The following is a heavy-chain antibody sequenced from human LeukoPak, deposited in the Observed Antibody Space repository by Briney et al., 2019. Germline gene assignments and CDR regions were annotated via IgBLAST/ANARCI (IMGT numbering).Heavy chain of an antibody. CDR1: GFXFSNHW. Sequence: GGSLRLSCAVSGFXFSNHWMGWVRQAPGKGLEWVANIKEDGSEKYYVDSVKGRFTISRDNAKNSLHLQMNSLRAEDTAVYYCARYRGLGGGYYFDYWGQGTLVTVSS. CDR2: IKEDGSEK. D-gene: IGHD5-12*01. CDR3: ARYRGLGGGYYFDY. J-gene: IGHJ4*02. V-gene: IGHV3-7*04.